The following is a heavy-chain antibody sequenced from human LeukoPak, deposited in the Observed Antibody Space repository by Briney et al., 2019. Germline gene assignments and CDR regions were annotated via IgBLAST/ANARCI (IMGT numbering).Heavy chain of an antibody. CDR2: IFSGNADD. CDR3: ARQGSYENSGYSFDY. V-gene: IGHV5-51*01. CDR1: GYSLINHW. J-gene: IGHJ4*02. D-gene: IGHD3-22*01. Sequence: GESLKISCKASGYSLINHWIGWVRQMPGNGLVWMGIIFSGNADDTYSPSFQGQVTISADKSTTTLYLQWSSLKAADTAMYYCARQGSYENSGYSFDYWGQGTLVTVSS.